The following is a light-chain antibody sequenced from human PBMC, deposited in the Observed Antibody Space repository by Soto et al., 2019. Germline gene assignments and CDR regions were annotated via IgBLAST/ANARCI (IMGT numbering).Light chain of an antibody. CDR3: QQFSSYSRT. J-gene: IGKJ1*01. CDR2: SVS. V-gene: IGKV1-5*01. CDR1: KSISSW. Sequence: DIQMTQYPSTLSASVGDRVTITCRASKSISSWLAWYQQKPGKAPKLLVYSVSNLDSGVPARFSGSGSGTDFTLTISSLQPDDFATYYCQQFSSYSRTFGQGTKVEMK.